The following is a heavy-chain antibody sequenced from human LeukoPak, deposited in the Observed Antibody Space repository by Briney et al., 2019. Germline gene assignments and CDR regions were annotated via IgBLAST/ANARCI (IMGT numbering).Heavy chain of an antibody. J-gene: IGHJ4*02. CDR2: INPNSGDT. D-gene: IGHD3-22*01. CDR3: ARGDYDSSGFDY. Sequence: ASVKVSCKASGYTFTDYYMHWVRQAPGQGLEWMGWINPNSGDTNYAQKFQGRVTMTRDTSISTAYMELSRLRSDDTAVYYCARGDYDSSGFDYWGQGTLVTVSS. V-gene: IGHV1-2*02. CDR1: GYTFTDYY.